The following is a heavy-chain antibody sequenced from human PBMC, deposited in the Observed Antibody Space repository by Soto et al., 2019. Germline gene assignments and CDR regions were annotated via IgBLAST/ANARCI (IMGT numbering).Heavy chain of an antibody. CDR2: IYFSGST. Sequence: QVQLQESGPGLVKPSQTLSLTCTVSGGSISIGAYYWSWVRQLPGKGLQWIGYIYFSGSTYYNPSLKSRVTISVDTSKNHFSLSLNSVTAADTAVYYCARGKQWLVLHYWGQGTRVTVSS. CDR1: GGSISIGAYY. CDR3: ARGKQWLVLHY. D-gene: IGHD6-19*01. J-gene: IGHJ4*02. V-gene: IGHV4-31*03.